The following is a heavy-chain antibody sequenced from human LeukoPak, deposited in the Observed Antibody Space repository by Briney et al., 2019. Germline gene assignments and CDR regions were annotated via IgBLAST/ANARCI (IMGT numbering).Heavy chain of an antibody. D-gene: IGHD6-13*01. CDR1: GDSVSSNSAA. V-gene: IGHV6-1*01. CDR3: ARAVGAKLVPRGYYFDY. Sequence: SQTLSLTCAISGDSVSSNSAAWNWIRQSPSRGLEWLGRTYYRSKWYNDYAVSVKSRITINPDTSKNQFSLQLNSVTPEDMAVYYCARAVGAKLVPRGYYFDYWGQGTLVTVSS. CDR2: TYYRSKWYN. J-gene: IGHJ4*02.